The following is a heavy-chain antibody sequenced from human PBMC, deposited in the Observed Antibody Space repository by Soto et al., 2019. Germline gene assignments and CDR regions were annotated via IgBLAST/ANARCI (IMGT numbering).Heavy chain of an antibody. Sequence: QAGGSLRLSCAASGFTFSSYAMSWVRQAPGKGLEWVSAISGSGGSTYYADSVKGRFTISRDNSKNTLYLQMNSLRAEDTAVYYCAKVGSYSSGWNYYYYGMDVWGQGTTVTVSS. CDR1: GFTFSSYA. D-gene: IGHD6-19*01. V-gene: IGHV3-23*01. CDR3: AKVGSYSSGWNYYYYGMDV. CDR2: ISGSGGST. J-gene: IGHJ6*02.